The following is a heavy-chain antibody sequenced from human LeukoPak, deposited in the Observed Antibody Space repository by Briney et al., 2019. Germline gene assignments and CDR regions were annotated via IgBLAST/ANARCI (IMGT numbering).Heavy chain of an antibody. V-gene: IGHV3-30-3*01. CDR3: ARDRVYYDSSGCYRRINWFDP. Sequence: PGGSLRLSCAASGFTFSSYAMHWVRQAPGKGLEWVAVISYDGSNKYYADSVKGRFTISRDNSKNTLYLQMNSLRAEDTAVYYCARDRVYYDSSGCYRRINWFDPWGQGTLVTVSS. CDR1: GFTFSSYA. CDR2: ISYDGSNK. D-gene: IGHD3-22*01. J-gene: IGHJ5*02.